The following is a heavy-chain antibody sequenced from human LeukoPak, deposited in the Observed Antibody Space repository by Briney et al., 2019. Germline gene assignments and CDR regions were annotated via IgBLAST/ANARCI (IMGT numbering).Heavy chain of an antibody. V-gene: IGHV4-4*07. J-gene: IGHJ4*02. D-gene: IGHD4-17*01. CDR1: GGSISSYY. CDR2: IYISGST. CDR3: ARETSTVTYRIFDY. Sequence: SETLSLTCTVSGGSISSYYWSWTRQPAGKGLEWIGRIYISGSTNYNPSLKSRVTMSVDTSKSQFSLKLTSVTAADTAVYYCARETSTVTYRIFDYWGQGTLVTVSS.